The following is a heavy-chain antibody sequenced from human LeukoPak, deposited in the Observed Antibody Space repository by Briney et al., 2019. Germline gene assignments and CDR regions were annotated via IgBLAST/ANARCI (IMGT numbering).Heavy chain of an antibody. J-gene: IGHJ2*01. CDR1: GFTFSNAW. V-gene: IGHV3-15*01. CDR3: KIDFLSGTYQDWYFDL. CDR2: IKSKTDGGTT. D-gene: IGHD1-26*01. Sequence: GGSLRLSCAASGFTFSNAWMSWVRQAPGKGLEWVGRIKSKTDGGTTDYAAPVKGRFTISRDDSKNTLYLQMNSLKTEDTAVYYCKIDFLSGTYQDWYFDLWGRGTLVTVSS.